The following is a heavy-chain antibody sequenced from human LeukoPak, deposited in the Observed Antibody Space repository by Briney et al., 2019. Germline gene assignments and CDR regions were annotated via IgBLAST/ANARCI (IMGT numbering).Heavy chain of an antibody. Sequence: GRSLRLSCAASGFSFSSYGMHWVRQAPGKGLEWVAVIWYDGSKKYYADSVKGRFIISRDNSRNTLYLQMNSLRVEDTTVYYCARDIGDCSSGRCYSDYIDYWGQGTLVTVSS. CDR3: ARDIGDCSSGRCYSDYIDY. CDR1: GFSFSSYG. J-gene: IGHJ4*02. CDR2: IWYDGSKK. V-gene: IGHV3-33*01. D-gene: IGHD2-15*01.